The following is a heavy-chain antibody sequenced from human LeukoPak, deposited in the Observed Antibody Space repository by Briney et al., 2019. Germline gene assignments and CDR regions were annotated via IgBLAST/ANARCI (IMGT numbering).Heavy chain of an antibody. CDR2: IYYSGST. CDR1: GGSISSSSYY. Sequence: SETLSLTCTVSGGSISSSSYYWGWIRQPPGKGLEWIGSIYYSGSTYYNPSLKSRVTISVDTSKNQFSLKLSSVTAADTAVYYCAKRDLWFGELSHFDYWGQGTLVTVSS. CDR3: AKRDLWFGELSHFDY. V-gene: IGHV4-39*07. D-gene: IGHD3-10*01. J-gene: IGHJ4*02.